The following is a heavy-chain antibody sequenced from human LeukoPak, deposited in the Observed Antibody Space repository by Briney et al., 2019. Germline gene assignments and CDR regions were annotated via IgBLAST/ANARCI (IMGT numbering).Heavy chain of an antibody. CDR2: IYNSEST. CDR1: GGSVSSYY. V-gene: IGHV4-4*09. J-gene: IGHJ2*01. CDR3: ARFHSGPGGCYVLWYFDL. Sequence: PSETLSLTCTVSGGSVSSYYWSWIRQPPGKGLEWIGYIYNSESTKYNSSLESRVTLSVDTSKNQLFLKLTSVTAEDTAVYYCARFHSGPGGCYVLWYFDLWGRGTLVTVSS. D-gene: IGHD2-15*01.